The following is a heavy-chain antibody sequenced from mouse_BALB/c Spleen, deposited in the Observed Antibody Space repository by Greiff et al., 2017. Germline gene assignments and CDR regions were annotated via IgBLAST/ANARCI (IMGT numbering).Heavy chain of an antibody. V-gene: IGHV2-6-4*01. CDR1: GFSLSRYS. CDR3: ARWDYYGSSYPAWFAY. D-gene: IGHD1-1*01. J-gene: IGHJ3*01. CDR2: IWGGGST. Sequence: VKVVESGPGLVAPSQSLSITCTVSGFSLSRYSVHWVRQPPGKGLEWLGMIWGGGSTDYNSALKSRLSISKDNSKSQVFLKMNSLQTDDTAMYYCARWDYYGSSYPAWFAYWGQGTLVTVSA.